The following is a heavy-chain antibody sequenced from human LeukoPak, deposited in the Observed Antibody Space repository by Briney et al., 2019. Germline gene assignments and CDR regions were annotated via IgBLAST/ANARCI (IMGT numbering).Heavy chain of an antibody. V-gene: IGHV4-34*01. CDR3: AREGGGYDFWSGYSPYYYYYMDV. J-gene: IGHJ6*03. CDR1: GFSFSNYA. D-gene: IGHD3-3*01. Sequence: GSLRLSCAASGFSFSNYAMSWIRQPPGKGLEWIGEINHSGSTNYNPSLKSRVTISVDTSKNQFSLKLSSVTAADTAVYYCAREGGGYDFWSGYSPYYYYYMDVWGKGTTVTVSS. CDR2: INHSGST.